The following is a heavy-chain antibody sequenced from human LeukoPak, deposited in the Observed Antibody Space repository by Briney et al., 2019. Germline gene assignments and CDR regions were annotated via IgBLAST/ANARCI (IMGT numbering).Heavy chain of an antibody. Sequence: GESLQISCKGSGYSFTSYWIAWVRQMPGKGLEWMGIIYPGDSETIYSPSFQGQVTISADKSINTAYLQWSSLKASDTAMYYCASVNWNDEHYWGQGTLLTVSS. J-gene: IGHJ4*02. D-gene: IGHD1-1*01. CDR3: ASVNWNDEHY. CDR1: GYSFTSYW. V-gene: IGHV5-51*01. CDR2: IYPGDSET.